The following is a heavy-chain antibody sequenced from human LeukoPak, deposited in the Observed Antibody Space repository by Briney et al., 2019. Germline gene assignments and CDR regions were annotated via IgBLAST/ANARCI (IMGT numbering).Heavy chain of an antibody. V-gene: IGHV3-11*03. Sequence: GGSLTLSCAASGFTFSDYYMSWIRQAPGKGLEWVSYISSSSSYTNYADSVKGRFTISRDNAQNSLYLQMNSLRAEDTAVYYCARVPDVDIVATSFDYWGQGTLVTVSS. J-gene: IGHJ4*02. CDR2: ISSSSSYT. CDR1: GFTFSDYY. D-gene: IGHD5-12*01. CDR3: ARVPDVDIVATSFDY.